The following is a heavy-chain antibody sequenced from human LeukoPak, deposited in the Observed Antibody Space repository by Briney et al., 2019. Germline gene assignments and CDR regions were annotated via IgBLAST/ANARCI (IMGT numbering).Heavy chain of an antibody. D-gene: IGHD5-18*01. Sequence: KPSETLSLTCAVYGGSFSGYYWSWIRQPPGKGLEWIGEINHSGSTNYNPSLKSRVTISVDTFKNQFSLKLSSVTAADTAVYYCARGALVIQLPYFDYWGQGTLVTVSS. V-gene: IGHV4-34*01. CDR1: GGSFSGYY. CDR2: INHSGST. J-gene: IGHJ4*02. CDR3: ARGALVIQLPYFDY.